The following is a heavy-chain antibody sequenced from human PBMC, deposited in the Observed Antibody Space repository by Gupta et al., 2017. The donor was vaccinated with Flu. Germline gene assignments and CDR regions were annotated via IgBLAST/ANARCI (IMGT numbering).Heavy chain of an antibody. J-gene: IGHJ6*02. CDR3: ARGRRGATPKFAKYGMDV. Sequence: GQGLEWMGGIIPIFGTANYAQKFQGRVTITADESTSTAYMELSSLRSEDTAVYYCARGRRGATPKFAKYGMDVWGQGTTVTVSS. CDR2: IIPIFGTA. D-gene: IGHD4/OR15-4a*01. V-gene: IGHV1-69*01.